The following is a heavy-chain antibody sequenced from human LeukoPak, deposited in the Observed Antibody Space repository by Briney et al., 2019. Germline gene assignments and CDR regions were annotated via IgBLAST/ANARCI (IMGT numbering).Heavy chain of an antibody. CDR1: GYTFTSYD. Sequence: ASVKVSCKASGYTFTSYDFNWVRQATGQRPEWMGWMSPNSGDTGYAQKFQDRVTMTRNTSISTAYMELSSLRSDDTAVYYCARGSPNWGYDYWGPGTLVTVSS. D-gene: IGHD7-27*01. CDR2: MSPNSGDT. J-gene: IGHJ4*02. CDR3: ARGSPNWGYDY. V-gene: IGHV1-8*01.